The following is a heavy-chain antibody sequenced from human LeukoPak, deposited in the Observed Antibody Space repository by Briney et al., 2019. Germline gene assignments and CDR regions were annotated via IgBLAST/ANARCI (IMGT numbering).Heavy chain of an antibody. D-gene: IGHD3-9*01. V-gene: IGHV3-21*01. CDR1: GFSLRSYS. CDR3: ARDGHGDGFLTGYSYFGMDV. Sequence: AGSLRLSCAAPGFSLRSYSMNWVRQAPGKGLEWVSSITISSNFIYYADSVKGRFTISRDNAKSSLFLQMNSLRAEDTAVYFCARDGHGDGFLTGYSYFGMDVWGQGTTVTVSS. CDR2: ITISSNFI. J-gene: IGHJ6*02.